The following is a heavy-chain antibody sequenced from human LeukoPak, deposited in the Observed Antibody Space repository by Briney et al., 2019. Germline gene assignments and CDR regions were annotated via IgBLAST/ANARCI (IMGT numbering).Heavy chain of an antibody. CDR1: GYTFTGYY. D-gene: IGHD3-16*01. CDR3: ARGSHRLYDYVWGTYESKDY. Sequence: GASVKVSCKASGYTFTGYYMHWVRQAPGQGLEWMGWISGYNANTNYVQKFQGRVTMTTDTSTHTAYMELRSLRSDDTAVYYCARGSHRLYDYVWGTYESKDYWGQGTPVTVSS. V-gene: IGHV1-18*04. CDR2: ISGYNANT. J-gene: IGHJ4*02.